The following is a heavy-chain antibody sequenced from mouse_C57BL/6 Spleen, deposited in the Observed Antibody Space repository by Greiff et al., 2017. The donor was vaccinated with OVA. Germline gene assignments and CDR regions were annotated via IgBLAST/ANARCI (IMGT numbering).Heavy chain of an antibody. CDR2: IHPNSGST. CDR3: ARRITTVVASGDYFDY. CDR1: GYTFTSYW. V-gene: IGHV1-64*01. J-gene: IGHJ2*01. D-gene: IGHD1-1*01. Sequence: VQLQQPGAELVKPGASVKLSCKASGYTFTSYWMHWVKQRPGQGLAWIGMIHPNSGSTNYNEKFKSKATLTVDKSSSTAYMQLSSLTSEDSAVYYCARRITTVVASGDYFDYWGQGTTLTVSS.